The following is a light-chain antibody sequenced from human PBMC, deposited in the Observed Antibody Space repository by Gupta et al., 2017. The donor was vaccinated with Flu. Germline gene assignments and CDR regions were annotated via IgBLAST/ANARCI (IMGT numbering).Light chain of an antibody. CDR1: SSNIGAYGD. J-gene: IGLJ1*01. V-gene: IGLV1-40*01. Sequence: IAGTGSSSNIGAYGDVHWYQQLPGTAPKRLIYANYQRHSGGPDRFSASKSGTSASLAISCLQSEEEAVDFCQSYDNTLSGGSDVFGTGTKVSVL. CDR3: QSYDNTLSGGSDV. CDR2: ANY.